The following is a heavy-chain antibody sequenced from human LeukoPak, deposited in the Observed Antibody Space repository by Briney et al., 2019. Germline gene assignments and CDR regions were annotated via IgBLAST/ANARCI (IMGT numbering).Heavy chain of an antibody. CDR3: ATDARIAAAGTGLDY. CDR1: GYTLTELS. Sequence: GASVKVSCKVSGYTLTELSMHWVRQAPGKGLEWMGGFDPEDGETIYAQKFQGRVTMTEDTSTDTAYMELSSPRSEDTAVYYCATDARIAAAGTGLDYWGQGTLVTVSS. V-gene: IGHV1-24*01. D-gene: IGHD6-13*01. J-gene: IGHJ4*02. CDR2: FDPEDGET.